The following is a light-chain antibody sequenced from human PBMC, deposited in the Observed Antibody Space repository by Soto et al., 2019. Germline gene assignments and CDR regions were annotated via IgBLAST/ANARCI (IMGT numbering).Light chain of an antibody. CDR1: SSDVGGYNY. J-gene: IGLJ1*01. CDR3: SSYTTSGTYV. CDR2: EVS. Sequence: QSERKKPAYGNGSAGQASSISCTGTSSDVGGYNYVSWYQQNPGNAPQLMIYEVSTRPSGVSNRFSASKSGNTASLTISGLRAEDESDYYCSSYTTSGTYVFGTGTEV. V-gene: IGLV2-14*01.